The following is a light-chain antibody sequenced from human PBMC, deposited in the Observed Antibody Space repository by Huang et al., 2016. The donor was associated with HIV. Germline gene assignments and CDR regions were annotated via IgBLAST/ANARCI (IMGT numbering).Light chain of an antibody. J-gene: IGKJ2*01. V-gene: IGKV3-20*01. CDR3: QQYGSSPYT. CDR1: QSVSSSY. CDR2: GAS. Sequence: EIVLTQSPGTLSLSPGERATLSCRASQSVSSSYLAWYQQKPGQAPRLLIYGASNRATGIPDRFSGRGSGTDFALTINRLEPEDSAVYYCQQYGSSPYTFGQGTKLEIK.